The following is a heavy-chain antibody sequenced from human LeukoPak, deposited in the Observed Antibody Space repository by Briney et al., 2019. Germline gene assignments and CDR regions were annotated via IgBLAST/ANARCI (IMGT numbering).Heavy chain of an antibody. Sequence: SETLSLTCAVYGGSFSGYYWSWIRQPPGKGLEWIGEINHSGSTNYNPSLKSRVTISVDTSKNQFSLKLSSVTATDTAVYYCARRAALGTLDYWGQGTLVTVSS. J-gene: IGHJ4*02. CDR2: INHSGST. CDR3: ARRAALGTLDY. D-gene: IGHD7-27*01. CDR1: GGSFSGYY. V-gene: IGHV4-34*01.